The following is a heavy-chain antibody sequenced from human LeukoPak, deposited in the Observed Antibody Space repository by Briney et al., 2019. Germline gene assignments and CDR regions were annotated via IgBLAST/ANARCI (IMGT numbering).Heavy chain of an antibody. J-gene: IGHJ4*02. CDR3: AKCGGGSSAWPYFDY. D-gene: IGHD6-19*01. CDR1: GFTFSSYA. V-gene: IGHV3-23*01. CDR2: ISGSGGST. Sequence: PGGSLRLSCAASGFTFSSYAMSWVRQAPGKGLQWVSAISGSGGSTYYADSVKGRFTISRDNSKNTLYLQMNSLRAEDTAVYYCAKCGGGSSAWPYFDYWRQGTLVTVSS.